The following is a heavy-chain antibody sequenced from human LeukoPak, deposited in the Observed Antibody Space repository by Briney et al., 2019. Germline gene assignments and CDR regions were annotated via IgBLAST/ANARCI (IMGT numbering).Heavy chain of an antibody. D-gene: IGHD2-15*01. CDR2: IGAGGTFT. CDR1: GFTFSSYA. J-gene: IGHJ4*02. CDR3: ASYCSGGSCCDY. Sequence: PGGSLRLSCTASGFTFSSYAMNWVRQAPGKGLEWVSGIGAGGTFTYYADSVKCRFTISRDNSRNTLYLQMNSLRADDTAVYYCASYCSGGSCCDYWGRGIMVTVSS. V-gene: IGHV3-23*01.